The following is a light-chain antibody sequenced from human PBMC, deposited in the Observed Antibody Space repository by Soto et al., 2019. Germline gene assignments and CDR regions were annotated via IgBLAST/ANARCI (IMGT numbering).Light chain of an antibody. CDR1: AGAVTSGQY. J-gene: IGLJ2*01. CDR2: DTS. Sequence: QAVVTQEPSLTVSPGGTVTLTCGSSAGAVTSGQYPYRFQQKPGQAPRTLIYDTSNKHSWTPVRFSGSLLGGKAALTLSSAQPDDEADYYCLLSYNGARIFGGGTKVTVL. V-gene: IGLV7-46*01. CDR3: LLSYNGARI.